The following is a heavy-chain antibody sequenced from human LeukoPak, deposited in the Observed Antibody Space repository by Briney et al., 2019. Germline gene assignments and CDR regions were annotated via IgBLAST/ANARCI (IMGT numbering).Heavy chain of an antibody. Sequence: RPSETLSLTCTVSGGSISSHYWSWIRQPPGKGLEWIGYIYYSGSTNYNPSLKSRVTISVDTSKNQFSLKLSSVTAADTAVYYCARDLGYFAGFDYWGQGTLVTVSS. CDR1: GGSISSHY. J-gene: IGHJ4*02. V-gene: IGHV4-59*11. D-gene: IGHD3-9*01. CDR3: ARDLGYFAGFDY. CDR2: IYYSGST.